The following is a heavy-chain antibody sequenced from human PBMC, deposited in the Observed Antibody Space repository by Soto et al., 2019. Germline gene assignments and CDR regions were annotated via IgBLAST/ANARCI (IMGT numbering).Heavy chain of an antibody. CDR1: GFTFGDFA. CDR2: IRSRPYGGTA. V-gene: IGHV3-49*03. D-gene: IGHD1-1*01. J-gene: IGHJ4*02. Sequence: PGGSLRLSCTASGFTFGDFALTCFRQTPGKGLEWVGFIRSRPYGGTAEYAASVRGRFTISRDDSKSIAYLQMNGLKTEDTAFYYCTRVHTTGPVIPDYWGQGT. CDR3: TRVHTTGPVIPDY.